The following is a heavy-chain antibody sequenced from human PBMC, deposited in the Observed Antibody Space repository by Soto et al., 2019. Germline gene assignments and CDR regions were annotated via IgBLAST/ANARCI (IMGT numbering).Heavy chain of an antibody. D-gene: IGHD1-26*01. V-gene: IGHV3-30*18. CDR3: AKGTVGACDY. J-gene: IGHJ4*02. CDR1: GFTFSSYG. Sequence: QVQLVESGGGVVQPGRSLRLSCAASGFTFSSYGMHWVRQAPGKGLEWVAVISYDGSNKYYADSVKGRFTISRDNSKNTLYLQMNSLRAEDTAVYYCAKGTVGACDYWGQGTLVTASS. CDR2: ISYDGSNK.